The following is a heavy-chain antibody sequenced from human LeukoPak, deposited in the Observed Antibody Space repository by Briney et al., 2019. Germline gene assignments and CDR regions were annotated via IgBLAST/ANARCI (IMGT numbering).Heavy chain of an antibody. Sequence: SVKVSCKASGGTFSSYAISWVRQAPGQGLEWMGGIIPIFGTANYAQKFQGRVTITADESTSTAYMELSSLRSEDTAVYYCARGTYIVVVPAAIPAPPIDWGQGTLVTVSS. D-gene: IGHD2-2*01. CDR2: IIPIFGTA. J-gene: IGHJ4*02. V-gene: IGHV1-69*13. CDR1: GGTFSSYA. CDR3: ARGTYIVVVPAAIPAPPID.